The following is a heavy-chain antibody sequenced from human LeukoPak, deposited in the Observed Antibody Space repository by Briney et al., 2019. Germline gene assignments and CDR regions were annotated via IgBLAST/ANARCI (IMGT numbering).Heavy chain of an antibody. Sequence: GGPLRLSCTVSGFTVSSNSMSWVRQAPGKGLEWVSFYSGGSTHNSDSVKGRFTISRDNSKNTLYLQMNSLRAEDTAVYYCARRAGDYSHPYDYWGQGTLVTVSS. J-gene: IGHJ4*02. CDR3: ARRAGDYSHPYDY. CDR2: YSGGST. CDR1: GFTVSSNS. V-gene: IGHV3-53*01. D-gene: IGHD3-22*01.